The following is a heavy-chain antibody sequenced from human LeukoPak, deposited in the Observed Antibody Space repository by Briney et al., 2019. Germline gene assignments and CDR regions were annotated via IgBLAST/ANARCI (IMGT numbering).Heavy chain of an antibody. CDR2: IKTDGTST. Sequence: GGPLRLSCTVSGFNFNSHWLHWVRQAPGKGLEWVSLIKTDGTSTNYADSVKGRFTVSRDIAKNTLYLQMSSLRAEDTAVYYCHPLAYTSNWGQGTLVTVSS. D-gene: IGHD6-19*01. CDR3: HPLAYTSN. J-gene: IGHJ4*02. V-gene: IGHV3-74*01. CDR1: GFNFNSHW.